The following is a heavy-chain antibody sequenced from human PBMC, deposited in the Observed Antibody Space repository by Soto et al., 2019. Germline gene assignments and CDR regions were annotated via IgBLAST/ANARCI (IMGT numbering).Heavy chain of an antibody. CDR1: GFTFSSNA. D-gene: IGHD2-2*01. V-gene: IGHV3-23*01. J-gene: IGHJ4*02. Sequence: GGSLRLSCAASGFTFSSNAMSWVRQAPGKGLEWVSGISSSGGSTYYADSVKGRFTVSRDNSKNSLSLRMDSLRDEDTAVYFCAKRSPYSTGWHSTVFDYWGQGALVTVSS. CDR3: AKRSPYSTGWHSTVFDY. CDR2: ISSSGGST.